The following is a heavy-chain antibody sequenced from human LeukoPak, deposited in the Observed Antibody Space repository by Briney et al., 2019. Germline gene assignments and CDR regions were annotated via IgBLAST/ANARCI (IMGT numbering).Heavy chain of an antibody. CDR3: AREELGSYWVPSNAFDI. J-gene: IGHJ3*02. Sequence: PGGSLRLSCAASGFTFSSYAMHWVRQAPGKGLEWVAVISYDGSNKYYADSVKGRFTISRDNSKNTLYLQMNSLRAEDTAVYYCAREELGSYWVPSNAFDIWGQGTMVTVSS. CDR2: ISYDGSNK. V-gene: IGHV3-30-3*01. CDR1: GFTFSSYA. D-gene: IGHD1-26*01.